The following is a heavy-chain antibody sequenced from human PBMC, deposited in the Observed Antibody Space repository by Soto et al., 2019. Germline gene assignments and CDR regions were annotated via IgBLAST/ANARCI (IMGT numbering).Heavy chain of an antibody. CDR3: ARHRGTISLTDY. J-gene: IGHJ4*02. Sequence: PSETLSLTCTVSGGSISSGGYYWSWIRQHPGKGLEWIAYIHYIGSTTYHNPSLKSRVTISLDTPKNQFSLKLSSATAADTAVYYCARHRGTISLTDYWGQGTLVTVSS. D-gene: IGHD3-9*01. CDR1: GGSISSGGYY. V-gene: IGHV4-31*03. CDR2: IHYIGST.